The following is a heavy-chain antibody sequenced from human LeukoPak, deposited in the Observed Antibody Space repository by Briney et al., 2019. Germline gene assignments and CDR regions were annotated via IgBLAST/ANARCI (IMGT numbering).Heavy chain of an antibody. J-gene: IGHJ4*02. Sequence: GGSLRLSCAASGFTFSSYNMNWVRQAPGKGLEWVSSISSSSSYIYYADSVKGRFTISRDNAKNSLYLQMNSLRAEDTAVYYCASPRVVGPILTGYYYWGQGTLVTVSS. CDR2: ISSSSSYI. CDR1: GFTFSSYN. V-gene: IGHV3-21*01. CDR3: ASPRVVGPILTGYYY. D-gene: IGHD3-9*01.